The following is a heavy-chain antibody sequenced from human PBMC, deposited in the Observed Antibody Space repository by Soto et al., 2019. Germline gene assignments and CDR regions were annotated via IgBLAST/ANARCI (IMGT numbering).Heavy chain of an antibody. CDR1: GSTFSSYG. J-gene: IGHJ6*02. D-gene: IGHD4-17*01. Sequence: GGSLRLSCAASGSTFSSYGMHWVRQAPGKGLEWVAVISYDGSNKYYADSVKGRFTIPRDNSKNTLYLQMNSLRAEDTAVYYCAKDLDYGDYYYGMDVWGQGTTVTVSS. CDR3: AKDLDYGDYYYGMDV. CDR2: ISYDGSNK. V-gene: IGHV3-30*18.